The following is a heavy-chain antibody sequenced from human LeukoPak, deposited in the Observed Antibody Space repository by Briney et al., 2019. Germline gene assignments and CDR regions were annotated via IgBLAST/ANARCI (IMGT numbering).Heavy chain of an antibody. J-gene: IGHJ4*02. D-gene: IGHD6-6*01. CDR3: ARSYSSYSPYFDY. V-gene: IGHV3-21*01. Sequence: PGGSLRLSCAASGFTFSSYSMNWVRQAPGKGLEWVSSISSSSSYIYYADSVKGRFTISRDNAKNSLYLQMNSLRAEDTAVYYCARSYSSYSPYFDYWGQGTLVTVSS. CDR2: ISSSSSYI. CDR1: GFTFSSYS.